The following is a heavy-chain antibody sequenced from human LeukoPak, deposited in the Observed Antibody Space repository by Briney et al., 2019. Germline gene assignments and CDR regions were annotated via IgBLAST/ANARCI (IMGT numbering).Heavy chain of an antibody. D-gene: IGHD2-15*01. CDR3: ARFGYVAAVDV. CDR2: INPAGSET. J-gene: IGHJ4*02. Sequence: PGGSLRLSCAASGFSFSAYWMTWVRQAPGTGLEWVANINPAGSETYYVDPVKGRFSISRDNAKNLVYLLMNSLRAEDTAVYHCARFGYVAAVDVWGQGTPVTVSS. V-gene: IGHV3-7*01. CDR1: GFSFSAYW.